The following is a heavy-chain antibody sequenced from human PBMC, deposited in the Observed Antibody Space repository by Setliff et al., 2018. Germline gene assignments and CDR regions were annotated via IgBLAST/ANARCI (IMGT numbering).Heavy chain of an antibody. J-gene: IGHJ5*02. Sequence: GGSLRLSCAASGFTFSSYAMSWVRQAPGKGLVWVSRINSDGSSTSYADSVKGRFTISRDNSKNTLYLQMNSLRAEDTAVYSCAKNGFGVVALGVNNWFDPWGQGTLVTVSS. CDR1: GFTFSSYA. V-gene: IGHV3-23*01. CDR3: AKNGFGVVALGVNNWFDP. D-gene: IGHD3-10*01. CDR2: INSDGSST.